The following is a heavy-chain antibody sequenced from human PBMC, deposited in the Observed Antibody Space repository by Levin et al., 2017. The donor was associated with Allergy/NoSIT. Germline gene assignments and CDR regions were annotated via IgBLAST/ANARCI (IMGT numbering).Heavy chain of an antibody. J-gene: IGHJ6*02. D-gene: IGHD5-12*01. CDR1: GGSISSYY. Sequence: SQTLSLTCTVSGGSISSYYWSWIRPPPGKGLEWIGYIYYSGSTNYNPSLKSRVTISVDTSKNQFSLKLSSVTAADTAVYYCARDGLGDSGYDPDYYYYGMDVWGQGTTVTVSS. CDR3: ARDGLGDSGYDPDYYYYGMDV. CDR2: IYYSGST. V-gene: IGHV4-59*01.